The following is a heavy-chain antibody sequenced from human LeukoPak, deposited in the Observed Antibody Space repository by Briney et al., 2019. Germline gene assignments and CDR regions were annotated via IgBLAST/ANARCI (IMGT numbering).Heavy chain of an antibody. CDR1: GYTFTSYG. D-gene: IGHD6-13*01. CDR2: INPNSGGT. Sequence: ASVKVSCKASGYTFTSYGISWVRQAPGQGLEWMGWINPNSGGTNYAQKFQGWVTMTRDTSISTAYMELSRLRSDDTAVYYCAREVGSSWMYWFDRWGQGTLVTVSS. J-gene: IGHJ5*02. V-gene: IGHV1-2*04. CDR3: AREVGSSWMYWFDR.